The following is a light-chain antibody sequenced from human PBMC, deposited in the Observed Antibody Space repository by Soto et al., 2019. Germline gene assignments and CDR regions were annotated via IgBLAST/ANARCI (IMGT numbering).Light chain of an antibody. J-gene: IGKJ5*01. V-gene: IGKV1-9*01. CDR2: GAS. CDR1: QGISSY. CDR3: QQLNGYPLT. Sequence: DIQLTQSPSFLSASVGDRVTITCRASQGISSYLAWYQQKPGKAPKLLIYGASTLQSGVPSRFSGSGSGTEFTLTVSSLQPEDFATYYCQQLNGYPLTFGQGTRLEMK.